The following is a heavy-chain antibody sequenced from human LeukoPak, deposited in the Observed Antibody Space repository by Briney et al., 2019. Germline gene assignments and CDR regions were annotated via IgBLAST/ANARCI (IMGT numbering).Heavy chain of an antibody. CDR3: ERGQKDTAMVHPFDY. J-gene: IGHJ4*02. CDR2: IYYSGST. Sequence: KASETLPLTCTGSGGSISSYYRSWIPQPPGEGLEWIEYIYYSGSTNYNPSLKSRVNISVDTSKHQFSLKLSSVTAADTAVYYCERGQKDTAMVHPFDYWGQGTLVTVSS. V-gene: IGHV4-59*13. D-gene: IGHD5-18*01. CDR1: GGSISSYY.